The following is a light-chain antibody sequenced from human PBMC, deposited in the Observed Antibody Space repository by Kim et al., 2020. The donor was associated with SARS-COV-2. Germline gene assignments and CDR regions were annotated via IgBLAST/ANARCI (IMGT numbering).Light chain of an antibody. CDR3: QQYSICPLT. CDR1: QSIGNW. Sequence: ASVGDRVTITCRASQSIGNWVAWYQQKPGKAPKVLIYAASKLESGVPSRFSGSGSGTEFTLTISSLQPEDFATYHCQQYSICPLTFGEGTKVDIK. V-gene: IGKV1-5*01. CDR2: AAS. J-gene: IGKJ1*01.